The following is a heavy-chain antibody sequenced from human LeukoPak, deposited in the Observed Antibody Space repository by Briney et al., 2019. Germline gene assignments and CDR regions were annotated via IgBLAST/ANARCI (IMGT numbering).Heavy chain of an antibody. J-gene: IGHJ4*02. CDR1: GGSFSGYH. V-gene: IGHV4-34*01. Sequence: SETLSLTCAVYGGSFSGYHWTWIRQPPGRGLDWIGEINDGGSTIYNPSLINRVTISVDMSKNQFSINLTSVTAADTGVYYCARGPHQHWPPMQYWGQGSLVTVSS. CDR2: INDGGST. D-gene: IGHD2-2*01. CDR3: ARGPHQHWPPMQY.